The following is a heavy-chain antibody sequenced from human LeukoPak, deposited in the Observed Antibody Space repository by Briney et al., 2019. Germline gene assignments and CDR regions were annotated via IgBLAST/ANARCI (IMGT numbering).Heavy chain of an antibody. Sequence: PGGSLRLSCAASGFTFSSYWMSWVRQAPGKGLEWVANIKQDGSEKYYVDSAKGRFTISRDNAKNSLYLQMNSLRAEDTAVYYCAREYYDNQFDYWGQGTLVTVSS. D-gene: IGHD3-22*01. CDR1: GFTFSSYW. V-gene: IGHV3-7*01. CDR3: AREYYDNQFDY. CDR2: IKQDGSEK. J-gene: IGHJ4*02.